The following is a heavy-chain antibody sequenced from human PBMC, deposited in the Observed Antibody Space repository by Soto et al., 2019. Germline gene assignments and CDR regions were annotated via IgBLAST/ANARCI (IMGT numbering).Heavy chain of an antibody. Sequence: PSETLSLTCTVSGGSISSSSYYWGWIRQPPGKGLEWIGSIYYSGSTYYNPSLKSRVTISVDTSKNQFSLKLSSVTAADTAVYYCARTTKSIPIDYWGQGTLVTVSS. CDR3: ARTTKSIPIDY. CDR1: GGSISSSSYY. D-gene: IGHD1-1*01. CDR2: IYYSGST. V-gene: IGHV4-39*01. J-gene: IGHJ4*02.